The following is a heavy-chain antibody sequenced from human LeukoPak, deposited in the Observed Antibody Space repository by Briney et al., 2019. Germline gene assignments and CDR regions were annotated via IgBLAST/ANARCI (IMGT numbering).Heavy chain of an antibody. J-gene: IGHJ4*01. V-gene: IGHV3-23*01. CDR1: GFTFSNSA. Sequence: QPGGSLRLSCAASGFTFSNSAMSWVRQAPGKGLEWVSTLSGSGITTYYADSVKGRFTISRDNSKNTLYLQMNSLRAEDTAVYYCAKGIYSGGWSYFDYWGHGTLVTVSS. D-gene: IGHD6-19*01. CDR2: LSGSGITT. CDR3: AKGIYSGGWSYFDY.